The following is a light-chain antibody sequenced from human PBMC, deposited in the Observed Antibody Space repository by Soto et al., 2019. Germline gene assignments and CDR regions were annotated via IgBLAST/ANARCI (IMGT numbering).Light chain of an antibody. Sequence: IGMTQSPGTLSVAPCEIATLSCRASQSVSSNLAWYQQKPGQAPRLLIYAASTRATGTPARFSGSGSGTEFTLTISSLQSEDFAVYFCQQYNDWPITFDQGTRLEI. CDR2: AAS. V-gene: IGKV3-15*01. CDR1: QSVSSN. J-gene: IGKJ5*01. CDR3: QQYNDWPIT.